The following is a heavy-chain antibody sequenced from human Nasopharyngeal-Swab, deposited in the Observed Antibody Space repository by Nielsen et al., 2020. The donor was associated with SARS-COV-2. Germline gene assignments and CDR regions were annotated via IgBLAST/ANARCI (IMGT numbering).Heavy chain of an antibody. Sequence: GESLKISCAASGFTFRNYWMHWVRQAPGKGLEWVSRSNEDGSITSYADSVKGRFAISRDNAKNTLYLQMNSLRAKDTAVYFCASDLSGRDDNWGQGTLVTVAA. CDR3: ASDLSGRDDN. D-gene: IGHD6-19*01. CDR1: GFTFRNYW. J-gene: IGHJ4*02. V-gene: IGHV3-74*01. CDR2: SNEDGSIT.